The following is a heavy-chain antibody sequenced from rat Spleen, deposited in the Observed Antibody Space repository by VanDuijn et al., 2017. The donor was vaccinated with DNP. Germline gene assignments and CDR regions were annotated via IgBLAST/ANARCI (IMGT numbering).Heavy chain of an antibody. V-gene: IGHV2-41*01. CDR3: ARSPETSYIYFPWAY. CDR1: GFSLTGNS. D-gene: IGHD1-2*01. Sequence: QVQLKESGPGLVQPSQTLSLTCTVAGFSLTGNSVHWVRQPPGKGLEWMGVIWNHGGTRYNSVLKSRLHINRDTSKSQVLLKKNSLQTEDTATYDCARSPETSYIYFPWAYWGQGTLVIVSS. J-gene: IGHJ3*01. CDR2: IWNHGGT.